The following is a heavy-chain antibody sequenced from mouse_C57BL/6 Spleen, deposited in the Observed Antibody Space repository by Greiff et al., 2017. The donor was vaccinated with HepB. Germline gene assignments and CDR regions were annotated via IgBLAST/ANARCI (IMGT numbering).Heavy chain of an antibody. Sequence: VQLQQSGPELVKPGASVKISCKASGYAFSSSWMNWVKQRPGKGLEWLGRIYPGDGDTNYNGKFKGKATLTADKSSSTAYMQLSSLTSEDSAVYFCAIWLRRDYWGQGTTLTVSS. V-gene: IGHV1-82*01. J-gene: IGHJ2*01. CDR3: AIWLRRDY. CDR1: GYAFSSSW. CDR2: IYPGDGDT. D-gene: IGHD2-2*01.